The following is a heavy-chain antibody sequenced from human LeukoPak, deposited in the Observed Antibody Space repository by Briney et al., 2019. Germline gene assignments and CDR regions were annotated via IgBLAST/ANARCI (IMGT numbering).Heavy chain of an antibody. J-gene: IGHJ4*02. CDR2: ISWNSGSI. D-gene: IGHD6-19*01. Sequence: GGSLRLSCAASGFTFDDYAMHWVRQAPGKGLEWVSGISWNSGSIGYADSVKGRFNISRDNAKNSLYLQMNSLRAEDMALYYCAKGSSGWYYYFDYWGQGTLVTVSS. CDR1: GFTFDDYA. CDR3: AKGSSGWYYYFDY. V-gene: IGHV3-9*03.